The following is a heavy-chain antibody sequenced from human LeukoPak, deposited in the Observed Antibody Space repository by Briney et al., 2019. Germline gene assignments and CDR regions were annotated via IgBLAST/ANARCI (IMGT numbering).Heavy chain of an antibody. V-gene: IGHV3-7*02. CDR2: IRHDGSET. D-gene: IGHD2-15*01. CDR1: GFTFNSYW. CDR3: ARHVIAARVFDH. Sequence: PGGSLRLSCAASGFTFNSYWMSWVRQAPGKGLEWLASIRHDGSETYYEDSVKGRFTISRDNAKNSLYLQMNSLRAEDTAVYYCARHVIAARVFDHWGQGTLVTVSS. J-gene: IGHJ4*02.